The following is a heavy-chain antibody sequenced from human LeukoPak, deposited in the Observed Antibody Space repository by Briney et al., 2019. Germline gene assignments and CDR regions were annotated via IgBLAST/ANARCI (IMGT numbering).Heavy chain of an antibody. CDR2: IIPILGIA. CDR1: GGTFSSYA. V-gene: IGHV1-69*04. CDR3: ARDKNENWNDVFDY. J-gene: IGHJ4*02. D-gene: IGHD1-1*01. Sequence: GASVKVSCKASGGTFSSYAISWVRQAPGQGLEWMGRIIPILGIANYAQKFQGRVTITADKSTSTAYMELSSLRSEDTAVYYCARDKNENWNDVFDYWGQGTLVTVSS.